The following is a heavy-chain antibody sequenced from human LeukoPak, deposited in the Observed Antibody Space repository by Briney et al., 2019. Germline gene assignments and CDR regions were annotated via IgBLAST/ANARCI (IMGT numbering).Heavy chain of an antibody. CDR3: ARALDGYSSTRGYFDY. CDR2: INHSGST. CDR1: GGSFSGYY. Sequence: SETLSLTCAVYGGSFSGYYWSWIRQPPGKGLEWIGEINHSGSTNYNPSLKSRVTISVDTSKNQFSLKLSSVTAADTAVHYCARALDGYSSTRGYFDYWGQGTLVTVSS. D-gene: IGHD6-13*01. J-gene: IGHJ4*02. V-gene: IGHV4-34*01.